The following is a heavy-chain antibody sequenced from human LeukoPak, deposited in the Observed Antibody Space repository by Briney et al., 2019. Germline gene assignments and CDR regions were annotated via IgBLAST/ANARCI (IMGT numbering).Heavy chain of an antibody. Sequence: GGSLRLSCAASGFAFSSYEMNWVHQAPGKGLEWVSYISSSGSTIYYADSVKGRFTISRDNAKNSLYLQMNSLRAEDTAVYYCAELGITMIGGVWGKGTTVTISS. V-gene: IGHV3-48*03. CDR3: AELGITMIGGV. CDR2: ISSSGSTI. D-gene: IGHD3-10*02. CDR1: GFAFSSYE. J-gene: IGHJ6*04.